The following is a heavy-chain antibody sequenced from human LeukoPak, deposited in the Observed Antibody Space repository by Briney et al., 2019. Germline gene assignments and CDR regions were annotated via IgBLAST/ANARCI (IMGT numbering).Heavy chain of an antibody. CDR3: AKDSMNTVYFDF. D-gene: IGHD4-17*01. Sequence: GGSLRLSCAASRFTFSTYGMHWVRQAPGKGLEWVAIIRYDGSNKYYADSVKGRFTISSDNSKNTLYLQMNSLRAEDTAVYYCAKDSMNTVYFDFWGQGTLVTVSS. CDR2: IRYDGSNK. J-gene: IGHJ4*02. V-gene: IGHV3-30*02. CDR1: RFTFSTYG.